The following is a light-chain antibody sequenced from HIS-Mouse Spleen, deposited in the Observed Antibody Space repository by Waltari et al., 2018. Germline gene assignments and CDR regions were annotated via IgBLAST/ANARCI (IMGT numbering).Light chain of an antibody. J-gene: IGLJ2*01. CDR2: DDS. V-gene: IGLV3-21*03. CDR3: QVWDSSSDHVV. CDR1: NIGSKS. Sequence: SYVLTQPPSVSVAPGKTARITCGGNNIGSKSVHWYQQKPGQAPVLVVYDDSDRPSGSPGRFSGSNSGNTATRTISSVEAGDEADYYCQVWDSSSDHVVFGGGTKLTVL.